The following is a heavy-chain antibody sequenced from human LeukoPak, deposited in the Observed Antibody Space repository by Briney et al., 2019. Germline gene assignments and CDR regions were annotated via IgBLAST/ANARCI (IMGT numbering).Heavy chain of an antibody. CDR3: ATKIDSSGYYISYILDY. J-gene: IGHJ4*02. CDR2: SDPEDGET. V-gene: IGHV1-24*01. CDR1: GYTHTELS. D-gene: IGHD3-22*01. Sequence: AASVKVSCKVSGYTHTELSMHWVRQAPGKGLEWMGGSDPEDGETIYAQKFQGRVTMTEDTSTDTAYMELSSLRSEDTAVYYCATKIDSSGYYISYILDYWGQGTLVTVSS.